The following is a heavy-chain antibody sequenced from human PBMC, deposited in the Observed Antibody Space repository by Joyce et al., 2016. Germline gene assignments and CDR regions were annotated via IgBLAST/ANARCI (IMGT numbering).Heavy chain of an antibody. CDR2: IIPISDTT. CDR3: AILNWGT. V-gene: IGHV1-69*01. Sequence: QVQLVQSGAEVKKLGSSVKVSCQASGGTFNSFKISWVRQAPGQGLEWMGGIIPISDTTNYAQNFQGRVTITADQSTNTAYMEMTSLRSDDTAVYYCAILNWGTWGQGVLVTVSS. J-gene: IGHJ5*02. D-gene: IGHD7-27*01. CDR1: GGTFNSFK.